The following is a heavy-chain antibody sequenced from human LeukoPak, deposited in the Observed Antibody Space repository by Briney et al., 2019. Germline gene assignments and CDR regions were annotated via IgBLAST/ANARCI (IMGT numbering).Heavy chain of an antibody. D-gene: IGHD2-2*01. CDR2: IYYSGST. J-gene: IGHJ5*02. CDR3: ARVGLAYCSSTSCYLSAFDP. V-gene: IGHV4-59*01. Sequence: SETLSLTCTVSGGSISSYYWSWLRQPPGKGLEWIGYIYYSGSTNYNPSLKSRVTISVDTSKNQFSLKLSSVTAADTAVYYCARVGLAYCSSTSCYLSAFDPWGQGTLVTVSS. CDR1: GGSISSYY.